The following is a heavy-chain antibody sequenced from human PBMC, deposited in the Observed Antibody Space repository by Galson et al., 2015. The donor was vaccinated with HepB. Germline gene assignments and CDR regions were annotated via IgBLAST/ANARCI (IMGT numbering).Heavy chain of an antibody. CDR2: ISSSSRNI. V-gene: IGHV3-21*06. CDR3: ATDRSGYYVSDY. Sequence: SLRLSCAASGFTFSSHSINWVRQAPGKGLEWVSSISSSSRNIYYADSVKDRFTISRDNAKNSLYLQMNSLRAEDTAVYYCATDRSGYYVSDYWGQGTLVTVSS. CDR1: GFTFSSHS. J-gene: IGHJ4*02. D-gene: IGHD3-22*01.